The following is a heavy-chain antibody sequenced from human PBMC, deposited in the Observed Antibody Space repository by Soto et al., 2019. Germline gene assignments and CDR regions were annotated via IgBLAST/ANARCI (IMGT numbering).Heavy chain of an antibody. D-gene: IGHD6-19*01. Sequence: GASVKVSCKASGGTFSSYAISWVRQAPGQGLEWMGGIIPIFGTANYAQKFQGRVTITADESTSTAYMELSSLRSEGTAVYYCARGRFFCGCYDHQDLMAFSGQGTTVIGS. V-gene: IGHV1-69*13. CDR3: ARGRFFCGCYDHQDLMAF. J-gene: IGHJ6*02. CDR1: GGTFSSYA. CDR2: IIPIFGTA.